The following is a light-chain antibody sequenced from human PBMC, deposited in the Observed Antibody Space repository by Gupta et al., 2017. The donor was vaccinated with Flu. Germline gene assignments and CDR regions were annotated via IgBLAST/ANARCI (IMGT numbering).Light chain of an antibody. V-gene: IGKV3-15*01. CDR3: QQYTNWPS. CDR1: QSVSSN. Sequence: ELVMTQSPATLSVSPAERVTLSCRASQSVSSNLAWYQQKPGQAPRLLIYGASTRATGFPARFSGSGSGTEFTLTISSLQSEDFAVYFCQQYTNWPSFGLGTKLEIK. J-gene: IGKJ2*01. CDR2: GAS.